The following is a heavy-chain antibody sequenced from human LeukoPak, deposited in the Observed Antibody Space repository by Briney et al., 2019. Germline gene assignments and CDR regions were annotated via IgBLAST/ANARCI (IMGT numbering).Heavy chain of an antibody. D-gene: IGHD3-10*01. CDR1: GCSFTSYW. Sequence: GGALQISSRGAGCSFTSYWIGWGRRMPGKGREGRGIIYPGDSDTRYSPSFQGQVTISADKSISTAYLQWSSLKASDTAMYYCARGGYYGSGSYHAADYWGQGTLVTVSS. CDR3: ARGGYYGSGSYHAADY. CDR2: IYPGDSDT. J-gene: IGHJ4*02. V-gene: IGHV5-51*01.